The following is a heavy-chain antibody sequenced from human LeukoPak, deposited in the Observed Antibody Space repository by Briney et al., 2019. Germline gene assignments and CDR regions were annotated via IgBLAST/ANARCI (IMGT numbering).Heavy chain of an antibody. J-gene: IGHJ5*02. Sequence: LKPSETLSLTCAVYGGSFSGYYWSWIRHPPRKVLEWIGVINHSGTTNYNPSLKSRVTISVDTSKNQFSMKLSSVTGAETAVYYCARGRITMVRGGYWFDPWGQGTLVTVSS. CDR2: INHSGTT. V-gene: IGHV4-34*01. D-gene: IGHD3-10*01. CDR3: ARGRITMVRGGYWFDP. CDR1: GGSFSGYY.